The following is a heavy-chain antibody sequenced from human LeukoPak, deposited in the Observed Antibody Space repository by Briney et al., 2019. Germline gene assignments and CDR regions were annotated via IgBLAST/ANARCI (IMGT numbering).Heavy chain of an antibody. D-gene: IGHD5-12*01. Sequence: SETLSLTCTVSGGSISSGDYYWSWIRQPPGKGLEWIGYIYYSGSTYYNPSLKSRVTISVDTSKNQFSLELSSVTAADTAVYYCARGGESGYDTWGQGSLVTVSS. V-gene: IGHV4-30-4*01. CDR3: ARGGESGYDT. CDR1: GGSISSGDYY. J-gene: IGHJ5*02. CDR2: IYYSGST.